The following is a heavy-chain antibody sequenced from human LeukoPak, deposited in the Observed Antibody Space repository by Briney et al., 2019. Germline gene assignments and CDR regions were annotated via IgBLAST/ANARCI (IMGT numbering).Heavy chain of an antibody. CDR3: ARDMTITGADDY. J-gene: IGHJ4*02. V-gene: IGHV3-48*04. CDR2: ISGSGDII. Sequence: PGGSLRLSCTASGFTFSAYPMTWVRQAPGKGLEWVPYISGSGDIIYYADSVKGRFTISRDNAKNSLYLQMDSLRAEDTAIYYCARDMTITGADDYWGQGTLVTVSS. CDR1: GFTFSAYP. D-gene: IGHD6-13*01.